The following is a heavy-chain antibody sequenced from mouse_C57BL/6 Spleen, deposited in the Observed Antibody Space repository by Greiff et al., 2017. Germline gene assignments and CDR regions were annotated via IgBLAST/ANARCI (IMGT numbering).Heavy chain of an antibody. CDR1: GYTFTSYW. J-gene: IGHJ2*01. CDR2: IDPSDSAT. D-gene: IGHD1-1*01. Sequence: QVQLQQPGAELVRPGSSVKLSCKASGYTFTSYWMHWVKQRPIQGLEWIGNIDPSDSATHYNQKFKDKATLTVDKSSSTAYMQLSSLTSEDSAVYYCARSRITTVPRDYWGQGTTLTVSS. CDR3: ARSRITTVPRDY. V-gene: IGHV1-52*01.